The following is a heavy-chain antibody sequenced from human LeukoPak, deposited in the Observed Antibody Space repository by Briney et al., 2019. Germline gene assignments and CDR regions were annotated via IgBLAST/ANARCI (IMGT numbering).Heavy chain of an antibody. CDR2: IYTSGST. CDR1: AGSISSYY. CDR3: ARDRGYSYGYNWYDP. V-gene: IGHV4-4*07. D-gene: IGHD5-18*01. Sequence: SETLSLTCTVSAGSISSYYWGWIRQPAGKGLEWIGRIYTSGSTNYNPSLKSRVTMSVDTSKNQFSLKLSSVTAADTAVYYCARDRGYSYGYNWYDPWGQGTLVTVSS. J-gene: IGHJ5*02.